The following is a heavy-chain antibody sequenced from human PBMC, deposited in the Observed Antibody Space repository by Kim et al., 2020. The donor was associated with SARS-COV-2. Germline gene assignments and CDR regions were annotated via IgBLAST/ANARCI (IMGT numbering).Heavy chain of an antibody. CDR2: ISSSGSTI. V-gene: IGHV3-11*04. Sequence: GGSLRLSCAASGFTFSDYYMSWIRQAPGKGLEWVSYISSSGSTIYYADSVKGRFTISRDNAKNSLYLQMNSLRAEDTAVYYCARVGSGSFELLWFGEPMPGAFDIWGQGTMVTVSS. CDR1: GFTFSDYY. CDR3: ARVGSGSFELLWFGEPMPGAFDI. D-gene: IGHD3-10*01. J-gene: IGHJ3*02.